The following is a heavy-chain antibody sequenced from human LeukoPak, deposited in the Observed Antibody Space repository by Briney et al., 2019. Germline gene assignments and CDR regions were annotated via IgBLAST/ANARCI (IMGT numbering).Heavy chain of an antibody. J-gene: IGHJ4*02. Sequence: PRASLRLSCAASGFIFRNYAMSWVRQAPGKGLEWVSAITGSGDTTYYADFVKGRFTISRDNSKNALYVEMNTLRAEDTAVYYCAKWGDYDILTGYYVSDFWGQGTLVTVSS. CDR2: ITGSGDTT. CDR1: GFIFRNYA. CDR3: AKWGDYDILTGYYVSDF. V-gene: IGHV3-23*01. D-gene: IGHD3-9*01.